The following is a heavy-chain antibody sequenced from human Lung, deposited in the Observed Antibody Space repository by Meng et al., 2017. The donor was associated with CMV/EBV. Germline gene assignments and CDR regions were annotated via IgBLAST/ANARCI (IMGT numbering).Heavy chain of an antibody. CDR3: SRTHYASSGYDAYYYYALDV. D-gene: IGHD3-22*01. CDR1: GGNFGTYA. CDR2: IIPIFGTA. Sequence: SVKVSXKASGGNFGTYAISWVRQAPGQGLEWMGGIIPIFGTASFAQKFQGRVTITTDESTAYMELSSLRSEDAAVYYCSRTHYASSGYDAYYYYALDVWGQGTTVTVSS. J-gene: IGHJ6*02. V-gene: IGHV1-69*05.